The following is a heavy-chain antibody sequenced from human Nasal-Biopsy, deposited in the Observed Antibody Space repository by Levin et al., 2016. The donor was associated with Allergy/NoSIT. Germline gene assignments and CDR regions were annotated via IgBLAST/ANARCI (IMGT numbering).Heavy chain of an antibody. CDR3: VRETYAANWFAP. D-gene: IGHD2-2*01. CDR1: GFIFKDYS. J-gene: IGHJ5*02. CDR2: ISTSGTTG. Sequence: GESLKISCAGSGFIFKDYSMSWVRQAPGKGLEWVSYISTSGTTGYYADSVKGRFTLSRENAKTSLYLQMNSLRAEDTAVYYCVRETYAANWFAPWGQGTLVIVSS. V-gene: IGHV3-11*01.